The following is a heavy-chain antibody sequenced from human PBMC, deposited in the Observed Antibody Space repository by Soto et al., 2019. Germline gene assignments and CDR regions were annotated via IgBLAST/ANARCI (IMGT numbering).Heavy chain of an antibody. CDR1: GFTFSSYG. J-gene: IGHJ4*02. Sequence: GESLKISCAASGFTFSSYGMHWVRQAPGKGLEWVAVIWYDGSNKYYADSVKGRFTISRDNSKNTLYLQMNSLRAEDTAVYYCARDGRGRNDSSGYYFPLGYWGQGTLVTVSS. V-gene: IGHV3-33*01. CDR3: ARDGRGRNDSSGYYFPLGY. D-gene: IGHD3-22*01. CDR2: IWYDGSNK.